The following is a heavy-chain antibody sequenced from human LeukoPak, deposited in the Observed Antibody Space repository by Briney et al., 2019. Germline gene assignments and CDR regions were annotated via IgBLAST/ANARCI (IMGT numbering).Heavy chain of an antibody. Sequence: GGSLRLSCAASGFTVSNHYMSWVRQAPGKGLEWVSGISWNSGSIGYADSVKGRFTISRDNAKNSLYLQMNSLRAEDTALYYCAKDTGWFGEGSDYWGQGTLVTVSS. CDR3: AKDTGWFGEGSDY. J-gene: IGHJ4*02. CDR2: ISWNSGSI. D-gene: IGHD3-10*01. CDR1: GFTVSNHY. V-gene: IGHV3-9*01.